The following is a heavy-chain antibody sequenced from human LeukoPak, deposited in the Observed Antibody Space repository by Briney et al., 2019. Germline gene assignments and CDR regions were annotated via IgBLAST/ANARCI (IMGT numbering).Heavy chain of an antibody. CDR2: ISYDGSNK. CDR1: GFTFSSYA. D-gene: IGHD6-13*01. V-gene: IGHV3-30-3*01. J-gene: IGHJ3*02. CDR3: ARDGAAAAFDI. Sequence: PGRSLRLSCAASGFTFSSYAMHWVRQAPGKGLEWVAVISYDGSNKYYADSVKGRFTISRDNSKNTLYLQMNSLRAEDTAVYYCARDGAAAAFDIWGQGTMVTVSS.